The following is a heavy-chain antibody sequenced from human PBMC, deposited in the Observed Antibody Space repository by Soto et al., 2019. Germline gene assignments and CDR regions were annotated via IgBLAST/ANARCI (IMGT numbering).Heavy chain of an antibody. CDR1: GFTFTSSA. Sequence: SVKVSCKASGFTFTSSAVQWVRQARGQRLEWIGWIVVGSGNTNYAQKFQERVTITRDMSTSTAYMELSSLRSEDTAVYYCAARTDSLRSYYSGLDVWGQGTTVTVSS. J-gene: IGHJ6*02. CDR2: IVVGSGNT. V-gene: IGHV1-58*01. CDR3: AARTDSLRSYYSGLDV.